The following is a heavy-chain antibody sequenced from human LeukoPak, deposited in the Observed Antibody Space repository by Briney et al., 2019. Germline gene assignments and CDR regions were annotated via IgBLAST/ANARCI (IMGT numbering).Heavy chain of an antibody. Sequence: VASVNVSCKASGFAFNKYGFSWVRQAPGQGPEWLGWISAYDGRTNYAQNLQGRLTLTTDTSTTTAYMELRSLTSDDTAVYYCARDPSNTVGRNIYFDYWGQGTLVTVSS. CDR3: ARDPSNTVGRNIYFDY. D-gene: IGHD1-14*01. CDR1: GFAFNKYG. CDR2: ISAYDGRT. V-gene: IGHV1-18*01. J-gene: IGHJ4*02.